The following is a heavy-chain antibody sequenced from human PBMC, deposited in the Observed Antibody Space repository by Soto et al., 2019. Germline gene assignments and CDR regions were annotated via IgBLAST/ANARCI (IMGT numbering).Heavy chain of an antibody. CDR3: ARDDCGGGGCLTS. Sequence: QVQLQESGPGRVKPSQTLSLTCSVSGGSISSGGYYWSWIRQHPGKGLEWIGYIYYDGSTYYNPSLKSRITMSVDTSENQFSLKLSSVTGADTAIYYCARDDCGGGGCLTSWGQGTLVTISS. J-gene: IGHJ5*02. V-gene: IGHV4-31*03. CDR2: IYYDGST. CDR1: GGSISSGGYY. D-gene: IGHD2-15*01.